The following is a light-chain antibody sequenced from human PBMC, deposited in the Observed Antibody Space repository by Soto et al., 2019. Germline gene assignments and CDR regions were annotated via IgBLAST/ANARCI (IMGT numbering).Light chain of an antibody. J-gene: IGLJ1*01. CDR3: SSYTSSSTDV. CDR1: SSDVGSYNR. V-gene: IGLV2-18*02. Sequence: QSALTQPPSVSGSPGQSVTISCTGTSSDVGSYNRVSWYQQPPGTAPKLMIYEVNNRPSGVPDRFSGSKSGNTASLTISGLQAEDEADYYCSSYTSSSTDVFGTGTEVTVL. CDR2: EVN.